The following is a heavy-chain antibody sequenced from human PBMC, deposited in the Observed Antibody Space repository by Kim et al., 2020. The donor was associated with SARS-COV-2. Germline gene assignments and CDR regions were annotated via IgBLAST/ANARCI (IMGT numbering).Heavy chain of an antibody. V-gene: IGHV4-39*07. D-gene: IGHD3-10*01. CDR3: ARASVVRGVIITLDWFDP. Sequence: KSRVTISVDTSKNQFSLKLSSVTAADTAVYYCARASVVRGVIITLDWFDPWGQGTLVTVSS. J-gene: IGHJ5*02.